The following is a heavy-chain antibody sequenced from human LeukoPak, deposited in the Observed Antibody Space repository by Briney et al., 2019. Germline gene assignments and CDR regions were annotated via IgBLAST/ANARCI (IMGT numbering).Heavy chain of an antibody. CDR2: ISGSGGST. D-gene: IGHD2-15*01. V-gene: IGHV3-23*01. J-gene: IGHJ4*02. Sequence: GGSLRLSCAASGFTFSSYAMSWVRQAPGKGLEWVSVISGSGGSTYYADSVKGRFTISRDNSKNTLYLQMNSLRAEDTAVYYCAKTPGGHCGGGSCYIVYWGQGTPVTVSS. CDR1: GFTFSSYA. CDR3: AKTPGGHCGGGSCYIVY.